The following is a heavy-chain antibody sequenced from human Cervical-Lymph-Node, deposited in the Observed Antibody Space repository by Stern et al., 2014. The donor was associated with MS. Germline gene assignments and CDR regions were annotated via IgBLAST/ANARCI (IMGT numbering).Heavy chain of an antibody. CDR1: EYTFTYFF. CDR3: AGARNTAFDI. V-gene: IGHV1-46*03. D-gene: IGHD4/OR15-4a*01. Sequence: MQLVESGAEVKKPGASVKVSCKASEYTFTYFFMHWVRQAPGQGLEWMGVINPSGGFTTYAQKFQGRVTMTRDTSTSTVYMELTSLTSEDTAVYYCAGARNTAFDIWGQGTLVTVSS. J-gene: IGHJ3*02. CDR2: INPSGGFT.